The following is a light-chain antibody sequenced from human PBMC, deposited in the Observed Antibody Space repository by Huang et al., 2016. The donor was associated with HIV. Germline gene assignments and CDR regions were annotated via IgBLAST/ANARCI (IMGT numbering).Light chain of an antibody. CDR1: QSVSSN. CDR3: QQYNNWPRT. J-gene: IGKJ1*01. CDR2: GAS. Sequence: EIVMTQSPGTLSVSPGERATLSCRASQSVSSNLAWYQQKPGQAPRLLIYGASTRATGIPARFSGSGSWTEFTLTISSLQSEDSAVYYCQQYNNWPRTFGQGTKVEIK. V-gene: IGKV3-15*01.